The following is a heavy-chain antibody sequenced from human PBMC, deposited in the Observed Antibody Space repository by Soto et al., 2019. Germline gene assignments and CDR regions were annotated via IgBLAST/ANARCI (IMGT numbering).Heavy chain of an antibody. CDR1: GFTFSSYA. J-gene: IGHJ4*02. CDR2: KSYDASNK. CDR3: ARGYSSSSAALDY. Sequence: QVQLVESGGGVVQPGRSLRLSCAASGFTFSSYAMHWVRQAPGKGLEWVAIKSYDASNKYYADSVKGRFTISRDNSKNTLYLQMNSLRGEDTAVYYCARGYSSSSAALDYWGQGTLVTVST. D-gene: IGHD2-2*01. V-gene: IGHV3-30-3*01.